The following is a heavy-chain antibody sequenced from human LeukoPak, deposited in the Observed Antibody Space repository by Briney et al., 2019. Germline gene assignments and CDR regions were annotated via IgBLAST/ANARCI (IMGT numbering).Heavy chain of an antibody. J-gene: IGHJ4*02. CDR1: GFTFSSYG. V-gene: IGHV3-33*01. Sequence: GRSLRLSCAASGFTFSSYGMHWVRQAPGKGLEWVAVIWYDGSNKYYADSVKGRFTISRDNSQNTLYLQMSSLRPEDTAVYYCARLLYYYDSSIYQRYFDYWGQGTLVTVSS. D-gene: IGHD3-22*01. CDR2: IWYDGSNK. CDR3: ARLLYYYDSSIYQRYFDY.